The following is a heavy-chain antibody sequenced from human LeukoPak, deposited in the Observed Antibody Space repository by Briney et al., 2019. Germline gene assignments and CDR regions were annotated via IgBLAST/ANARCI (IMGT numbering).Heavy chain of an antibody. CDR1: GGSISSGGYY. Sequence: SETPSLTCTVSGGSISSGGYYWSWIRQHPGKGLEWIGYIYYSGSTYYNPSLKSRVTISVDTSKNQFSLKLGSVTAADTAVYYCARTRIAAAGSFDYWGQGTLVTVSS. J-gene: IGHJ4*02. CDR3: ARTRIAAAGSFDY. V-gene: IGHV4-31*03. D-gene: IGHD6-13*01. CDR2: IYYSGST.